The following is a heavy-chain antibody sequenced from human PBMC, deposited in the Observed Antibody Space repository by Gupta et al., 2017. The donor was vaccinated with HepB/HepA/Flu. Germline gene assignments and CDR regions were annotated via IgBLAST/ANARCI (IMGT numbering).Heavy chain of an antibody. V-gene: IGHV3-30*18. D-gene: IGHD6-6*01. J-gene: IGHJ4*02. Sequence: QVQLVESGGGVVQPGRSLRLSCAASGFTFSSYGMHWVRQAPGKGLEWVAVISYDGSNKYYADSVKGRFTISRDNSKNTLYLQMNSLRAEDTAVYYCAKVFQHSWYSSSSGDFDYWGQGTLVTVSS. CDR3: AKVFQHSWYSSSSGDFDY. CDR1: GFTFSSYG. CDR2: ISYDGSNK.